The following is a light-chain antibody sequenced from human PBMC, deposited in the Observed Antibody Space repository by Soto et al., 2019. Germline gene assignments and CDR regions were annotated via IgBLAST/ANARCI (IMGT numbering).Light chain of an antibody. CDR3: MQALQTPRT. CDR2: LRS. Sequence: DIVMTQSPLSLPVTPGEPASISCRSSQSLLHSNGYNYLDWYLQKPGQSPQLLIYLRSNRASGVPDRFSDSGSGTDFTLKISRVEAEDVGVYYSMQALQTPRTFGQGTKLEIK. J-gene: IGKJ2*02. CDR1: QSLLHSNGYNY. V-gene: IGKV2-28*01.